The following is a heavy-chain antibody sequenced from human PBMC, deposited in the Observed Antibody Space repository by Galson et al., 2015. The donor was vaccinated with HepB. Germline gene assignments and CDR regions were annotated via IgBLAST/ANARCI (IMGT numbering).Heavy chain of an antibody. CDR1: GGSISSYY. J-gene: IGHJ4*02. CDR3: ARGGPLTRYSGYVRALGASDY. V-gene: IGHV4-59*12. Sequence: QVQLQESGPGLVKPSETLSLTCTVSGGSISSYYWSWIRQPPGKGLEWIGYIYYSGSTNYNPSLKSRVTISVDTSKNQFSLKLSSVTAADTAVYYCARGGPLTRYSGYVRALGASDYWGQGTLVTVSS. CDR2: IYYSGST. D-gene: IGHD5-12*01.